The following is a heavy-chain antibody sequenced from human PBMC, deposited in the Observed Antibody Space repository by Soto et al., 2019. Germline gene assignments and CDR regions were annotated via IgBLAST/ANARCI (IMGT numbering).Heavy chain of an antibody. CDR1: GFTFSSYS. CDR3: ATGDIVVVPAARREYYMDV. CDR2: ISSSSSYI. D-gene: IGHD2-2*01. V-gene: IGHV3-21*01. J-gene: IGHJ6*03. Sequence: GSLRLSCAASGFTFSSYSMNWVRQAPGKGLEWVSSISSSSSYIYYADSVKGRFTISRDNAKNSLYLQMNSLRAEDTAVYYCATGDIVVVPAARREYYMDVWGKGTTVTVSS.